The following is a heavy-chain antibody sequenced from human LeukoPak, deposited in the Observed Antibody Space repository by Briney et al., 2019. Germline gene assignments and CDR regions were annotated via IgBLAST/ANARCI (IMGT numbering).Heavy chain of an antibody. CDR1: GITFDSYA. CDR3: VKEKLAYCGGDCSGEYFQD. J-gene: IGHJ1*01. CDR2: ISGSGSRT. V-gene: IGHV3-23*01. D-gene: IGHD2-21*02. Sequence: GGSLRLSCAAAGITFDSYAMSWVRQTPGKGLEWIPVISGSGSRTSYADSVKGRFIISRNNSKNTLHLQMHSLRAEDTAVYYCVKEKLAYCGGDCSGEYFQDWGQGTLVTVSS.